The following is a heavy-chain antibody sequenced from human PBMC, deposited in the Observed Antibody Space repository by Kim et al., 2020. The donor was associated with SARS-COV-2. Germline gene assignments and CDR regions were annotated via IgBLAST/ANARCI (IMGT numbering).Heavy chain of an antibody. CDR1: GFTFSSYA. J-gene: IGHJ4*02. CDR2: ISYDGSNK. Sequence: GGSLRLSCAASGFTFSSYAMHWVRQAPGKGLEWVAVISYDGSNKYYADSVKGRFTISRDNSKNTLYLQMNSLRAEDTAVYYCARDPPPERGRYYFDYWGQGTLVTVSS. D-gene: IGHD3-10*01. CDR3: ARDPPPERGRYYFDY. V-gene: IGHV3-30-3*01.